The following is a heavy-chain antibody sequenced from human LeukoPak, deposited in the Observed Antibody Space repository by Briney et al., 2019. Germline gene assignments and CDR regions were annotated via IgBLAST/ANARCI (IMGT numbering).Heavy chain of an antibody. J-gene: IGHJ5*02. V-gene: IGHV3-7*01. CDR2: IKQDGSEK. CDR3: ARALRLTGYYP. CDR1: GFSVSSYG. D-gene: IGHD3-9*01. Sequence: GGSLRLSCAASGFSVSSYGMPWVRQAPGKGLEWVANIKQDGSEKYYVDSVKGRFTISRDNAKNSLYLQMNSLRAEDTAVYYCARALRLTGYYPWGQGTLVTVSS.